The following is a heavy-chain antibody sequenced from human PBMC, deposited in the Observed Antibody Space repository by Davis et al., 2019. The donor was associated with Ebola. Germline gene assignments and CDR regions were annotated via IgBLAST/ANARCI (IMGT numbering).Heavy chain of an antibody. CDR3: AKDQDSGGYYPSYFDC. J-gene: IGHJ4*02. V-gene: IGHV3-23*01. CDR1: GLTFTNYA. CDR2: ISGSGGTP. D-gene: IGHD3-22*01. Sequence: PGGSLRLSCAASGLTFTNYAMTWVRQAPGKGLEWVSTISGSGGTPYSADSVKGRFTISRDNSKNTLYLQMNSLRAEDTAIYYCAKDQDSGGYYPSYFDCWGQGTLVTVSS.